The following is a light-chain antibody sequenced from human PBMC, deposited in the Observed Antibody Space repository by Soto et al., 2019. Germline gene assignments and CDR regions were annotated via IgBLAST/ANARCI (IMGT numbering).Light chain of an antibody. CDR2: DVS. V-gene: IGLV2-11*01. Sequence: QSALTQPRSVSGSPGQSVTISCTGTSSDVGGYNYVSWYQQHPGKAPKHMIYDVSKRPSGVPDRFSGSKSGNTASLTISGLQAEDEADYYCCSYAGSYTVVFGGGTKVTVL. CDR1: SSDVGGYNY. J-gene: IGLJ2*01. CDR3: CSYAGSYTVV.